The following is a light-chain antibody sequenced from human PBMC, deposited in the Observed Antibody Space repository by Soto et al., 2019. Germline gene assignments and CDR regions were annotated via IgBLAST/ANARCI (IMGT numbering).Light chain of an antibody. J-gene: IGKJ1*01. CDR2: AAS. CDR1: QSISSY. V-gene: IGKV1-39*01. Sequence: DIQMTQSPSSLSASVGDRVTITCRASQSISSYLNWYQQKPGKAPKLLIYAASSLQSGVPSRFSGSGSGTDFTLTISSLKPEDFANYYCQQSYSTRTFGQGT. CDR3: QQSYSTRT.